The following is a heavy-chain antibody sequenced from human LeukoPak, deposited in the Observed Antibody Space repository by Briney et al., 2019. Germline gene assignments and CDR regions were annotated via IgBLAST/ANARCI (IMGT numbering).Heavy chain of an antibody. D-gene: IGHD3-22*01. CDR2: IYPGDSDT. J-gene: IGHJ4*02. V-gene: IGHV5-51*01. Sequence: GEALKISCKGSGYSFTSYWIGWVRQMPGKGLEGMGIIYPGDSDTRYSPSFQGQVTISADKSISTAYLQWSSLKASDTAMYYCARRTYDYDSSGYYFDYWGQGTLVTVSS. CDR1: GYSFTSYW. CDR3: ARRTYDYDSSGYYFDY.